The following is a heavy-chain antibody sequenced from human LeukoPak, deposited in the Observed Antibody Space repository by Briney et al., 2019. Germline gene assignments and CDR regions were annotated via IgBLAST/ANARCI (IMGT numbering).Heavy chain of an antibody. J-gene: IGHJ4*02. CDR3: ARARDYGEHDY. D-gene: IGHD4-17*01. V-gene: IGHV1-46*01. CDR1: GNTFTSYY. Sequence: ASVKVSCKAPGNTFTSYYMHWVRQAPGQGLEWMGIINPSGGSTNYAQKFQGRVTMTRDTSTSTAYMELSSLRSEDTAVYYCARARDYGEHDYWGQGTLVTVSS. CDR2: INPSGGST.